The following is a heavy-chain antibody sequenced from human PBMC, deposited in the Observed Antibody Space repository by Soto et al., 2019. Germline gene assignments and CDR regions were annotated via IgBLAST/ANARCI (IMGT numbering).Heavy chain of an antibody. V-gene: IGHV3-23*01. Sequence: EVQLLESGGGLVQPGGSLTLSCVASRFSFSTYAMSWVRQAPGKGLEWVSLISGNGGNTNYADSVKGRFTISRDNYRNTLYLHMNSLRAEDTAVYYCAKGKSPTVFGVDTLFDNWGQGARVTVSS. CDR3: AKGKSPTVFGVDTLFDN. D-gene: IGHD3-3*01. J-gene: IGHJ4*02. CDR2: ISGNGGNT. CDR1: RFSFSTYA.